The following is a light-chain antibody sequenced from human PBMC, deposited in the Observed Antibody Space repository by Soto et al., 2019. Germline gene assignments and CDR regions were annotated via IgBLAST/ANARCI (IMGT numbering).Light chain of an antibody. CDR2: GAS. CDR1: QDIRHD. V-gene: IGKV1-6*02. Sequence: AIQMTQSPSSLSASVGDRVTITCRASQDIRHDLGWYQQKPGKAPKLLIYGASYLESGVPSRFSGSGSGTDFTLTISSLEPEDFAVYYCQQRSNWLTFGGGTKVEIK. J-gene: IGKJ4*01. CDR3: QQRSNWLT.